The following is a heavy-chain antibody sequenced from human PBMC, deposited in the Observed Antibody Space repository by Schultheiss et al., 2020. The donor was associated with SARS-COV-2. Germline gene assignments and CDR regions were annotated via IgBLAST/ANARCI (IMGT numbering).Heavy chain of an antibody. D-gene: IGHD4-17*01. V-gene: IGHV4-34*01. CDR2: INHSGST. Sequence: SQTLSLTCAVYGGSFRGYYWNWIRQPPGKGLEWIGEINHSGSTNYNPSLKSRVTISVDTSKKNFSLKLRSVTDADTALYYCARASTETLALPDDYWGQGTLVTVSS. CDR3: ARASTETLALPDDY. J-gene: IGHJ4*02. CDR1: GGSFRGYY.